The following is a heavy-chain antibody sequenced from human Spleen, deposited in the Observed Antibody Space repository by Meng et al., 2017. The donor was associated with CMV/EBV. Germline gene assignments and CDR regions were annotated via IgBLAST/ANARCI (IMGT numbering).Heavy chain of an antibody. D-gene: IGHD3-10*01. CDR1: GSSFSSYA. CDR2: LGDNGDKT. J-gene: IGHJ3*02. CDR3: AKAALYGSGSYYSAFDM. V-gene: IGHV3-23*01. Sequence: GGSLRLSCAASGSSFSSYAMSWVRQAPGKGLEWVSTLGDNGDKTYNAASVKGRFIISRDSSKNTLYLQMNSLRADDTAVYYCAKAALYGSGSYYSAFDMWGQGTMVTVSS.